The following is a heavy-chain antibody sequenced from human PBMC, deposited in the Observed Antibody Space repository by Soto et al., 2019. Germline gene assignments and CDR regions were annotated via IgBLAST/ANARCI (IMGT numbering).Heavy chain of an antibody. CDR1: GFTFSGSA. CDR3: TGSSTRGGLPNAL. J-gene: IGHJ4*02. CDR2: IRSKANNYAT. Sequence: EVQLVESGGGLVQPGGSLKLSCAVSGFTFSGSAIHWVRQASGKGLEWGGRIRSKANNYATAYAASVKGRFTISRDDTKDTAYLQMNSLKTEDTAVYYCTGSSTRGGLPNALWGQGTLVTVSS. V-gene: IGHV3-73*01. D-gene: IGHD2-2*01.